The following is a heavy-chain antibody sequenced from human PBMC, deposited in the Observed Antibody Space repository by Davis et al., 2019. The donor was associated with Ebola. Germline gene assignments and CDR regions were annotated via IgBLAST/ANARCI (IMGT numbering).Heavy chain of an antibody. J-gene: IGHJ6*04. D-gene: IGHD2-15*01. CDR2: ISTGGDTT. CDR3: VKGGWLDV. CDR1: GFPLRSLF. Sequence: PTRAASGFPLRSLFMTWVRQAPRTGLEWVSVISTGGDTTYYADSVKGRFTISRDNSKNTLYLQMNSLRADDTAVYYCVKGGWLDVWGKGTTVTVSS. V-gene: IGHV3-23*01.